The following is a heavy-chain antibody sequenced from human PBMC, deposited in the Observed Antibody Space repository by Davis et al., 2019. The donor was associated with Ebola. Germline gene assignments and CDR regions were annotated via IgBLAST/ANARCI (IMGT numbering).Heavy chain of an antibody. CDR1: GGSISTYY. Sequence: SETLSLTCTVSGGSISTYYWHWIRQPPGKGLEWVGYIYYSGSTDYNPSLKSRVTISVDTSKNQFSLKLSSVTAADTAVYYCARLGDCSGGSCYLGLDYWGQGTLVTVSS. V-gene: IGHV4-59*01. J-gene: IGHJ4*02. CDR2: IYYSGST. CDR3: ARLGDCSGGSCYLGLDY. D-gene: IGHD2-15*01.